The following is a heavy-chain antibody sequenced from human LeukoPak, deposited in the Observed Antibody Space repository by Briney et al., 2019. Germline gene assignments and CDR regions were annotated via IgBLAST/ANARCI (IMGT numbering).Heavy chain of an antibody. J-gene: IGHJ5*02. CDR2: SHYSGNT. CDR1: GDSIGSFY. Sequence: PSETLSLTCTVSGDSIGSFYWNWIRQPPGKGLEWLGYSHYSGNTDYNPSLRSRVTISLDTSKNQFSLRLKSVTAADTALYYCARGGRLRGTNWSDPWGQGTLVTVSS. V-gene: IGHV4-59*01. D-gene: IGHD4-17*01. CDR3: ARGGRLRGTNWSDP.